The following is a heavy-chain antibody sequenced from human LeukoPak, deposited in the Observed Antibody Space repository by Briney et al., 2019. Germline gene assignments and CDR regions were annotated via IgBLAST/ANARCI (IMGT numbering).Heavy chain of an antibody. CDR1: GFTFSTYW. Sequence: GGSLRLSCAASGFTFSTYWMSWVRQAPGKGLEGVANIKQDGSDKFYVDSVKGRFTISRDNAKNSMYLQMNSLRAEDTAVYYCARVLPVASRDYWGQGTLVTVSS. V-gene: IGHV3-7*01. J-gene: IGHJ4*02. CDR2: IKQDGSDK. CDR3: ARVLPVASRDY. D-gene: IGHD2-2*01.